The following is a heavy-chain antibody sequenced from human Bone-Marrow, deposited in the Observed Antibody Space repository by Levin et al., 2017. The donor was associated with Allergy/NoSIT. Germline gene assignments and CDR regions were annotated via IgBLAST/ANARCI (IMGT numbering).Heavy chain of an antibody. V-gene: IGHV3-7*04. D-gene: IGHD1-1*01. Sequence: QPGGSLRLSCAASGFTFGDSWMTWFRQAPGKGLEWVAYIKHDGSEKKFVDSVEGRFTISRDNAKNSLFLQMNGLRAEDTAIYYCARGHTTTNPWGQGTLVTVSS. CDR2: IKHDGSEK. CDR3: ARGHTTTNP. J-gene: IGHJ4*02. CDR1: GFTFGDSW.